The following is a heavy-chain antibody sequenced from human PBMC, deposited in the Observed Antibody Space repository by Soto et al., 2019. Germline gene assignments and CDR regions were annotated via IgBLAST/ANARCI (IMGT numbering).Heavy chain of an antibody. Sequence: SLRLSCAASGFTFSSYAMHWVRQAPGKGLEWVAVISYDGGNKYYADSVKGRFTISRDNSKNTLYLQMNSLRAEDTAVYYCARVPWTSSSPWYYFDYWGQGTLVTVSS. CDR1: GFTFSSYA. V-gene: IGHV3-30-3*01. CDR2: ISYDGGNK. J-gene: IGHJ4*02. D-gene: IGHD6-6*01. CDR3: ARVPWTSSSPWYYFDY.